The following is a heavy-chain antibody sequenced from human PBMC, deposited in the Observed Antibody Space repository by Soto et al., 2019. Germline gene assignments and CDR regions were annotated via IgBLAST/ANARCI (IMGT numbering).Heavy chain of an antibody. J-gene: IGHJ6*02. CDR2: ISYDGSNK. Sequence: GGSLRLSCAASGFTFSSYAMHWVRQAPGKGLEWVAVISYDGSNKYYADSVKGRFTISRDNSKNTLYLQMNSLRAEDTAVYYCARGHEGSYGDYTRWYYYYYGMDVWGQGTTVTVSS. D-gene: IGHD4-17*01. V-gene: IGHV3-30-3*01. CDR1: GFTFSSYA. CDR3: ARGHEGSYGDYTRWYYYYYGMDV.